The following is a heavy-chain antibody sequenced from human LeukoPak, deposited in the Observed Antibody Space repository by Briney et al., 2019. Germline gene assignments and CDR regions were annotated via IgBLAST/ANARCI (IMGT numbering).Heavy chain of an antibody. V-gene: IGHV4-59*01. J-gene: IGHJ4*02. D-gene: IGHD3-10*01. CDR3: ARVRLAYGSGSCDYFDY. Sequence: SETLSLTCIVSGGSISGYYWSWIRQPPGKGLEWIGYIYYSGITNYNPSLKSRVTISVDTFKNQFSLKLSSVTAADTAVYYCARVRLAYGSGSCDYFDYWGQGTLVTISS. CDR2: IYYSGIT. CDR1: GGSISGYY.